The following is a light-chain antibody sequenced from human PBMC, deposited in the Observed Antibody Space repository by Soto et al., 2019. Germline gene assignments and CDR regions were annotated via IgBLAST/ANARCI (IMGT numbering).Light chain of an antibody. CDR2: EVS. CDR3: SSYAGSKGV. J-gene: IGLJ1*01. Sequence: SALTQPPSASGSPGQSVTISCTGTSSDVGGYNYVSWYQQHPGKAPKLMIYEVSKRPSGVPDRVSGSKSGNTASLTVSGLQAEDEADYYCSSYAGSKGVFGTGTKLTVL. V-gene: IGLV2-8*01. CDR1: SSDVGGYNY.